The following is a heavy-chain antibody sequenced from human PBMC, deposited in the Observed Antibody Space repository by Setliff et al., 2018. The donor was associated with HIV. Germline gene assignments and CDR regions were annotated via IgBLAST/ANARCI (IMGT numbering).Heavy chain of an antibody. CDR2: IYYSGST. V-gene: IGHV4-38-2*01. Sequence: SETLSLTCDVSGFSISSRYYWGWIRQPPGKGLEWIGSIYYSGSTYYNPSLNSRVTISVDASKNQFSLKLSSVTAADTAVYYCAGFGELLDYYYGMDVWGQGTTVTVSS. CDR1: GFSISSRYY. D-gene: IGHD3-10*01. J-gene: IGHJ6*02. CDR3: AGFGELLDYYYGMDV.